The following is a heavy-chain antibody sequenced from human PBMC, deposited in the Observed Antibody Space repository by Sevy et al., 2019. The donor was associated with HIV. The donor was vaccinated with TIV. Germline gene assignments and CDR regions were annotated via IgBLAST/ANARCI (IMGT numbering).Heavy chain of an antibody. D-gene: IGHD5-18*01. V-gene: IGHV3-30-3*01. J-gene: IGHJ5*02. CDR3: ARSLDTAMVTFFGWFDP. CDR2: ISYDGSNK. CDR1: GFTFSSYA. Sequence: GGSLRLSCAASGFTFSSYAMHLVRQAPGKGLEWVAVISYDGSNKYYADSVKGRFTISRDNSKNTLYLQMNSLRAEDTAVYYCARSLDTAMVTFFGWFDPWGQGTLVTVSS.